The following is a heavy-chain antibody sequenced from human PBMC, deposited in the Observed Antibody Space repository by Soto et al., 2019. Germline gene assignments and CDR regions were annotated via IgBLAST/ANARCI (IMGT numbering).Heavy chain of an antibody. D-gene: IGHD2-21*02. CDR1: GFTFSSYS. CDR2: FSSSSSYI. J-gene: IGHJ3*02. V-gene: IGHV3-21*01. Sequence: GGSLSLSCAASGFTFSSYSMNWVRQAPGKGLEWVSSFSSSSSYIYYAASVTGRFTISRDKAKNSLYLQMNSLRAEDTAVYYCARDCGGDCYQAFDIWGQGTMVTVS. CDR3: ARDCGGDCYQAFDI.